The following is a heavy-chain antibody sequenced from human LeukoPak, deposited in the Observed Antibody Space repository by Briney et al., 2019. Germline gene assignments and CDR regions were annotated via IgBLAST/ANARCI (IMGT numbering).Heavy chain of an antibody. V-gene: IGHV4-4*07. CDR1: GGSISSYY. D-gene: IGHD5-12*01. J-gene: IGHJ4*02. CDR2: IYISGTT. Sequence: SETLSLTCTVSGGSISSYYWSWIRQSAGKGLEWIGRIYISGTTNYNPSLKSRVTISVDTSKNQFSLKLSSVTAADTAVYYCARGYSGYDPRLPDYWGQGTLVTVSS. CDR3: ARGYSGYDPRLPDY.